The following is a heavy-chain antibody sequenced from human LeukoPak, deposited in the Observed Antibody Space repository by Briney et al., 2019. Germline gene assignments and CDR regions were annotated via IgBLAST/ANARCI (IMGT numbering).Heavy chain of an antibody. D-gene: IGHD2-2*01. J-gene: IGHJ3*02. CDR2: INHSGST. CDR3: AREGCSSTSCYLGAFDI. Sequence: SETLSLTCAVYGGSFGGYYWSWIRLPPGKGLEWIGEINHSGSTNYNPSLKSRVSISVDTSKNQFSLKLSSVTAADTAVYYCAREGCSSTSCYLGAFDIWGQGTMVTVSS. CDR1: GGSFGGYY. V-gene: IGHV4-34*01.